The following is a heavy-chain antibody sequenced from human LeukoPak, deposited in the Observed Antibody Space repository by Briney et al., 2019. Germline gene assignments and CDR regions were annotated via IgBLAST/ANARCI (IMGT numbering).Heavy chain of an antibody. Sequence: AASVKVSCKASGYTFTNYGISWVRQAPGQGLEWMGWISAYNTNTNYAQKIQGRVTMATDTSTSTAYMELRSLRSDDTAVYYCARDIGYRSGSYYFDYWGQGILITVSS. CDR3: ARDIGYRSGSYYFDY. J-gene: IGHJ4*02. D-gene: IGHD5-18*01. CDR1: GYTFTNYG. V-gene: IGHV1-18*01. CDR2: ISAYNTNT.